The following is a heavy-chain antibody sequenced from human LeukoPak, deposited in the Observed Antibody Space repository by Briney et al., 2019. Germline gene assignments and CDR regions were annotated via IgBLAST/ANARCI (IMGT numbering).Heavy chain of an antibody. J-gene: IGHJ4*02. D-gene: IGHD3-22*01. V-gene: IGHV3-53*01. CDR3: AGYDSSGYYYN. CDR2: IYSGGST. CDR1: GITFNDYA. Sequence: GGSLRLSCAGSGITFNDYALHWVRQAPGKGLEWVSVIYSGGSTYYADSVKGRFTISRDNSKNTLYLQMNSLRAEDTAVYYCAGYDSSGYYYNWGQGTLVTVSS.